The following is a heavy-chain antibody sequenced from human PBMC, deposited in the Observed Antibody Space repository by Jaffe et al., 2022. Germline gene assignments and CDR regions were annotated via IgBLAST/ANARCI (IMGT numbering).Heavy chain of an antibody. D-gene: IGHD3-22*01. CDR1: GYTFTGYY. J-gene: IGHJ3*02. CDR3: ARDLTDETYYYDSSYAFDI. Sequence: QVQLVQSGAEVKKPGASVKVSCKASGYTFTGYYMHWVRQAPGQGLEWMGWINPNSGGTNYAQKFQGRVTMTRDTSISTAYMELSRLRSDDTAVYYCARDLTDETYYYDSSYAFDIWGQGTMVTVSS. CDR2: INPNSGGT. V-gene: IGHV1-2*02.